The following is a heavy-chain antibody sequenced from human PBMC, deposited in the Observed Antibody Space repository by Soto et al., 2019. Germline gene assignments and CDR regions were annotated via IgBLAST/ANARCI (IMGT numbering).Heavy chain of an antibody. D-gene: IGHD6-13*01. CDR2: IYPDDSDT. V-gene: IGHV5-51*01. J-gene: IGHJ4*02. CDR3: ARIPFAATGFDFHY. Sequence: PGESLKISCKASGYNFNNYWIGWVRQMPEKGLEWMGFIYPDDSDTKYSPSFQGQVTISVDKSITTASLQWSSLKASDTAMYYCARIPFAATGFDFHYWAQGTLVTVSS. CDR1: GYNFNNYW.